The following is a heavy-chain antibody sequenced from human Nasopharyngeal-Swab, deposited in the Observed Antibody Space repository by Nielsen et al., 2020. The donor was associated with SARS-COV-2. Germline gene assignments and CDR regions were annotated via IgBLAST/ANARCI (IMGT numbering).Heavy chain of an antibody. J-gene: IGHJ4*02. V-gene: IGHV4-31*02. CDR2: IYYSGST. D-gene: IGHD2-15*01. Sequence: RQAPGEGLEWIGYIYYSGSTYYNPSLKSRVTISVDTSKNQFSLKLSSVTAADTAVYYCAGFPYCSGGSCSNDYWGQGTLVTVSS. CDR3: AGFPYCSGGSCSNDY.